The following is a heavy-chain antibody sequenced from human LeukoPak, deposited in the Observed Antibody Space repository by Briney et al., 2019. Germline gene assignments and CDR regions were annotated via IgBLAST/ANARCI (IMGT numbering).Heavy chain of an antibody. Sequence: GGSLRLFCAASGFTLERHVMHWVRQAPGKGLEGVAERWYDEGNKYKAASVRRRFTISRDNSKNTVYLQMNSLRAEETAVYYCAIGGYGDDVEAFDYWGQGTLVTVSS. CDR2: RWYDEGNK. J-gene: IGHJ4*02. V-gene: IGHV3-33*01. D-gene: IGHD4-17*01. CDR3: AIGGYGDDVEAFDY. CDR1: GFTLERHV.